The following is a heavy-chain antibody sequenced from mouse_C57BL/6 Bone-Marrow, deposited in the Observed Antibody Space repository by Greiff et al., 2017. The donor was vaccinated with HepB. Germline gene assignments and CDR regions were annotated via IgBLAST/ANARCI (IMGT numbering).Heavy chain of an antibody. J-gene: IGHJ2*01. V-gene: IGHV1-80*01. CDR1: GYAFSSSW. Sequence: VQLQQSGASVTISCKASGYAFSSSWLNWVKQRPGKGLEGIGQIYPGDGDTNYNGQFKGKATLTADKSSSTAYMQLSSLTSEDSAVYFCARYGYYFDDWGQGTTLTVAS. CDR3: ARYGYYFDD. D-gene: IGHD2-2*01. CDR2: IYPGDGDT.